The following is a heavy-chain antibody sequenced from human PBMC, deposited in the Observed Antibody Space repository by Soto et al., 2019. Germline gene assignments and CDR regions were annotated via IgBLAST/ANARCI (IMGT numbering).Heavy chain of an antibody. V-gene: IGHV3-23*01. Sequence: GGSLRLSCAASGFTFSDSPMTWVRQAPGKGLEWVSSISDGGSNTYVADSVKGRFTISRDDSRNTLYLQMNGLRAEDTAVYYCAKIFVAAGTGYWGQGTLVTVSS. CDR3: AKIFVAAGTGY. CDR2: ISDGGSNT. D-gene: IGHD6-25*01. J-gene: IGHJ4*02. CDR1: GFTFSDSP.